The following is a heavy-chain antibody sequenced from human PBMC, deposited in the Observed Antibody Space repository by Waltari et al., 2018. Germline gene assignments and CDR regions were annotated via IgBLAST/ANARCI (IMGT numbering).Heavy chain of an antibody. CDR3: ASLTYYDFWSGYCFDY. Sequence: QLQLQESGPGLVKPSETLSLTCTVSGGSIRSSSYYWGWIRQPPGKGLEWIGSIYYSGSTYYNPSLKSRVTISVDTSKNQFSLKLSSVTAADTAVYYCASLTYYDFWSGYCFDYWGQGTLVTVSS. CDR1: GGSIRSSSYY. V-gene: IGHV4-39*07. J-gene: IGHJ4*02. CDR2: IYYSGST. D-gene: IGHD3-3*01.